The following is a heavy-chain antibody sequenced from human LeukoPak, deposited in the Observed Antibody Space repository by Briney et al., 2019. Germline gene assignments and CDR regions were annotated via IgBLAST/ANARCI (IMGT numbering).Heavy chain of an antibody. CDR1: GGSFSGYY. J-gene: IGHJ4*02. CDR2: IYYSGST. V-gene: IGHV4-59*01. CDR3: ARDPSLRGEGYFDY. Sequence: SETLSLTCAVYGGSFSGYYWSWIRQPPGKGLEWIGYIYYSGSTNYKPSLKSRVTISVDTSKNQFSLKLSSVTAADTAVYYCARDPSLRGEGYFDYWGQGTLVTVSS. D-gene: IGHD3-10*01.